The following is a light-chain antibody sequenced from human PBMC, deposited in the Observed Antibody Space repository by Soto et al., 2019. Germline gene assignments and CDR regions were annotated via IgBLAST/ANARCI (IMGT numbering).Light chain of an antibody. V-gene: IGLV1-40*01. Sequence: QSVLTQPPSVSGAPGQRVTISCSGSSSNIGANYDVHWYRQLPGTAPKLLIYGNNNRPSGVPDRFSGSKSGTSASLAITGLRAEDEADYYCQSYDSSLSGSVFGGGTKLTVL. CDR1: SSNIGANYD. J-gene: IGLJ3*02. CDR3: QSYDSSLSGSV. CDR2: GNN.